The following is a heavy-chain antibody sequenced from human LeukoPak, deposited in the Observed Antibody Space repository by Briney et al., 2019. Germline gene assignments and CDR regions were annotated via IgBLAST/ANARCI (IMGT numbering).Heavy chain of an antibody. J-gene: IGHJ3*02. CDR1: GYTFTSYG. Sequence: GASVKVSCKASGYTFTSYGISWVRQAPGQGLEWMGWINPNSGGTNSAQKFQGRVTMTRDTSISTAYMDLSRLRSDDTAVYYCARVSTMSPNHHEDDAFDIWGQGTMVTVSS. CDR2: INPNSGGT. V-gene: IGHV1-2*02. D-gene: IGHD2/OR15-2a*01. CDR3: ARVSTMSPNHHEDDAFDI.